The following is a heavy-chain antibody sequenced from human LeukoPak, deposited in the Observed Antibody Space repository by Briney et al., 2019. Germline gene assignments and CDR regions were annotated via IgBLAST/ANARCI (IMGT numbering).Heavy chain of an antibody. D-gene: IGHD3-22*01. CDR2: IYTSGST. CDR3: ARDVYYYDSSSYYYFDY. CDR1: GGSITSGSSY. V-gene: IGHV4-61*02. Sequence: PSETLSLTCTVSGGSITSGSSYWSWIRQPAGKGLEWIGRIYTSGSTNYNPSLKSRVTMSVDTSKNQFSLKLSSVTAADTAVYYCARDVYYYDSSSYYYFDYWGQGTLVTVSS. J-gene: IGHJ4*02.